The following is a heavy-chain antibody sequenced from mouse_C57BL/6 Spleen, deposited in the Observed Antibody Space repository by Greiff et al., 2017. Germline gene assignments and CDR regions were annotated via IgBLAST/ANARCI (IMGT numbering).Heavy chain of an antibody. J-gene: IGHJ1*03. CDR3: AKEEGWLLRLWYFDV. Sequence: QVQLKESGPGLVAPSQSLSITCTVSGFSLTSDGVSWVRQPPGKGLEWLVVIWGDGSTNYHSALISRLSISKDNSKSQVFLKLNSQQTDDTATYYCAKEEGWLLRLWYFDVWGTGTTVTVSS. CDR1: GFSLTSDG. CDR2: IWGDGST. V-gene: IGHV2-3*01. D-gene: IGHD2-3*01.